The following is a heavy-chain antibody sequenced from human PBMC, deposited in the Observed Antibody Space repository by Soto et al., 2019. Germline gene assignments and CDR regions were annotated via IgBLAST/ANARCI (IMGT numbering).Heavy chain of an antibody. J-gene: IGHJ3*02. CDR2: IGGSGVST. CDR1: GFTFSSYA. V-gene: IGHV3-23*01. D-gene: IGHD1-7*01. Sequence: EVQLLESGGGLVQPGGSLRLSCAASGFTFSSYAMNWVRQAPVKGLEWVSTIGGSGVSTYFADSVKGRFTISRDNSKNTLYLQMNSLTAEDTAVYYCARDHNWKYDAFDIWGQGTMVTVSS. CDR3: ARDHNWKYDAFDI.